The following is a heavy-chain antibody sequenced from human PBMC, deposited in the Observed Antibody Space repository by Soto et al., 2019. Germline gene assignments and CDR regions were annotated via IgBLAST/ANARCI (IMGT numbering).Heavy chain of an antibody. CDR2: INPNDGGT. D-gene: IGHD1-26*01. V-gene: IGHV1-2*02. CDR3: ARDPWDGGGVTLDY. J-gene: IGHJ4*02. CDR1: GYTFTNSF. Sequence: QVQLVQSGAEVKKPGASVKVSCKPSGYTFTNSFIQWLRQAPGQGLEWMGWINPNDGGTNYAQKFQGRVAVTSDTSISTAYMELSSLTSDDTAVYYCARDPWDGGGVTLDYWGQGTLVTVSS.